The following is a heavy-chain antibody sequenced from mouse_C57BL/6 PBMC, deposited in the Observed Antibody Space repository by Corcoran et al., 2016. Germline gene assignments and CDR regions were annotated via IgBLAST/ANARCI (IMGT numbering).Heavy chain of an antibody. Sequence: EVQLQQSGPELVKPGASVKISGKASGYTFTDYYMNWVKQSHGKSLEWIGDINPNNGGTSYNQKFKGKATLTVDKSSSTAYMELRSLTSEDSAVYYCASDFAWFAYWGQGTLVTVSA. V-gene: IGHV1-26*01. CDR2: INPNNGGT. CDR1: GYTFTDYY. CDR3: ASDFAWFAY. J-gene: IGHJ3*01.